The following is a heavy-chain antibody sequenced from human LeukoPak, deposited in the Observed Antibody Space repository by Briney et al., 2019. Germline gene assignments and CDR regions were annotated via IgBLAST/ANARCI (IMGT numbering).Heavy chain of an antibody. J-gene: IGHJ3*02. Sequence: SETLSLTCAVYGGSFSGYYWSWIRQPAGKGLEWIGRIYNSGNTNYNPSLKSRVTISVDTSKNQFSLKLNSVTAADTAVYYCARTHQYSSSWYGLIPNAFDIWGQGTMVTVSS. CDR3: ARTHQYSSSWYGLIPNAFDI. D-gene: IGHD6-13*01. CDR1: GGSFSGYY. V-gene: IGHV4-59*10. CDR2: IYNSGNT.